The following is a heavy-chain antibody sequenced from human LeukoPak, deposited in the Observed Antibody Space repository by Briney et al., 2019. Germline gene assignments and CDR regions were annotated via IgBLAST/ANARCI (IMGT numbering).Heavy chain of an antibody. CDR1: GFTFSSYA. CDR2: ISGSGGST. V-gene: IGHV3-23*01. J-gene: IGHJ4*02. Sequence: GGSLGLSCAASGFTFSSYAMSWVRQAPGKGLEWVSAISGSGGSTYYADSVKGRFTISRDNSKNTLYLQMNSLRAEDTAVYYCAPLGCGGSCYRFDYWGQGTLVTVSS. CDR3: APLGCGGSCYRFDY. D-gene: IGHD2-15*01.